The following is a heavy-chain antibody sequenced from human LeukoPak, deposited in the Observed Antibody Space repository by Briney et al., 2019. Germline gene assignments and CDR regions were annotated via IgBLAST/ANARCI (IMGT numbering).Heavy chain of an antibody. Sequence: ASVKVSCKASGYTFTGYYMHWVRQAPGQGLEWMGWINPNSGGTNYAQKFQGRVTMTRDTSISTAYMELSRLRSDDTAVYYCARQPIAAAGTAGYYYMDVRGKGTTVTTSS. CDR3: ARQPIAAAGTAGYYYMDV. CDR1: GYTFTGYY. CDR2: INPNSGGT. J-gene: IGHJ6*03. D-gene: IGHD6-13*01. V-gene: IGHV1-2*02.